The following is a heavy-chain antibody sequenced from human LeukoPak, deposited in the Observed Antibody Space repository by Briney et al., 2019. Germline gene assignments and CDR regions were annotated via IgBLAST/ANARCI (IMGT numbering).Heavy chain of an antibody. CDR3: ARLAGIHYGMDV. CDR2: VYYPVST. V-gene: IGHV4-39*01. Sequence: SEALSLTCTVPGGSTRSSGPCWGWVRQPPGRWMDWIGNVYYPVSTYYKPSLKSRVTISVDTSKNQFSLRVSSVTAADTAVYYCARLAGIHYGMDVWGQGTTVTVSS. J-gene: IGHJ6*02. D-gene: IGHD5-18*01. CDR1: GGSTRSSGPC.